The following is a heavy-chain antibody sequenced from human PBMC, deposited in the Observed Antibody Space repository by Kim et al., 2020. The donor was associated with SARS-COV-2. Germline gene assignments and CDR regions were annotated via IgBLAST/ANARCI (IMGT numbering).Heavy chain of an antibody. Sequence: GGSLRLSCAASGFTFSDSAMHWVRQASGKGLEWVGRIRSKASGFATAYAASVEGRFTISRDDPKNTAYLQMNSLKTEDAAVYDCARVPGTTLAFCDAFD. CDR1: GFTFSDSA. D-gene: IGHD1-1*01. CDR3: ARVPGTTLAFCDAFD. V-gene: IGHV3-73*01. CDR2: IRSKASGFAT. J-gene: IGHJ3*02.